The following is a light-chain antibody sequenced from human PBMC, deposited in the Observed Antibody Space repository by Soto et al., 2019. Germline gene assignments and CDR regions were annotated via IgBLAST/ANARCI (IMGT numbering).Light chain of an antibody. CDR3: QQYGSSGT. CDR2: DAS. Sequence: EFVLTQSPGTLSLSPGERATLSCRASQGVRNYLAWYQQKPGQAPRLLIYDASNRATGIPDRFSGSGSGTDFTLTISRLEPEDFAVYYCQQYGSSGTFGQGTKVDIK. J-gene: IGKJ1*01. V-gene: IGKV3-20*01. CDR1: QGVRNY.